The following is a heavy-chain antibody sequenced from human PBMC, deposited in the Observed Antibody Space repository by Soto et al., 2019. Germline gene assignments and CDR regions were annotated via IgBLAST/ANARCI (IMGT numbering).Heavy chain of an antibody. CDR3: AREVIEVTNGMDV. CDR1: GFVFSSYS. D-gene: IGHD2-21*01. CDR2: ISASGSYT. V-gene: IGHV3-21*01. J-gene: IGHJ6*02. Sequence: EVILVESGGGLVKPGGSLRLSCANSGFVFSSYSMNWVRQAPGKGLEWVSSISASGSYTFHADSVKGRFTISRDNANNLLYLQMSSLGADDTAVYYCAREVIEVTNGMDVWGQGTTVTVSS.